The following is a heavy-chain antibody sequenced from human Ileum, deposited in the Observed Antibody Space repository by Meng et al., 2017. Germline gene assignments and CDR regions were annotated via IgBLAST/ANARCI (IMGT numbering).Heavy chain of an antibody. D-gene: IGHD5-12*01. J-gene: IGHJ4*02. CDR2: ISWNSGSI. V-gene: IGHV3-9*01. CDR1: GFTFDDYA. Sequence: SLKISCAASGFTFDDYAMHWVRQAPGKGLEWVSGISWNSGSIGYADSVKGRFTISRDNAKNSLYLQMNSLRAEDTALYYCAKGIYSGYDLGWLADYWGQGTLVTVSS. CDR3: AKGIYSGYDLGWLADY.